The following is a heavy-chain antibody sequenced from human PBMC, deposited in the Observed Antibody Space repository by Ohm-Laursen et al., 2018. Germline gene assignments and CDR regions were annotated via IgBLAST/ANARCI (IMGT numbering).Heavy chain of an antibody. CDR1: GGSISSYY. Sequence: SQTLSLTCTVSGGSISSYYWSWIRQPAGKGLEWIGRIYTSGSTNYSPSLKSRVTMSVDTSRNQFSLKLSSVTAADTAVYYCARQPSIAVAGILSFDYWGQGTLVTVSS. CDR2: IYTSGST. D-gene: IGHD6-19*01. CDR3: ARQPSIAVAGILSFDY. J-gene: IGHJ4*02. V-gene: IGHV4-4*07.